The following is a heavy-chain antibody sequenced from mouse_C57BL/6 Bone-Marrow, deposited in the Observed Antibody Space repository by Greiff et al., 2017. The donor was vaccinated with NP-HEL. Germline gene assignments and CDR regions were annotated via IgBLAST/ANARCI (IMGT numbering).Heavy chain of an antibody. D-gene: IGHD1-1*01. CDR1: GYTFTSYW. Sequence: QVQLQQPGAELVMPGASVKLSCKASGYTFTSYWMHWVKQRPGQGLEWIGEIDPSDSYTNYNQKFKGKSTLPVDKSSSTAYMQLSSLTSEDSAVYYCARRGIYYYGSSFLFDYWGQGTTLTVSS. J-gene: IGHJ2*01. CDR2: IDPSDSYT. CDR3: ARRGIYYYGSSFLFDY. V-gene: IGHV1-69*01.